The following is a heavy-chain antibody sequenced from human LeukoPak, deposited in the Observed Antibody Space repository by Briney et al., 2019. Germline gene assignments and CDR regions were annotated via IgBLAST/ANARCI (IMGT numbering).Heavy chain of an antibody. D-gene: IGHD3-22*01. Sequence: SETLSPTCTVSGGSISSYYWSWIRQPPGKGLEWIGYIYYSGSTNYNPSLKSRVTISVDTSKNQFSLKLSSVTAADTAVYYCARGGEPTYYYDSSGFDYWGQGTLVTVSS. CDR3: ARGGEPTYYYDSSGFDY. CDR2: IYYSGST. CDR1: GGSISSYY. V-gene: IGHV4-59*01. J-gene: IGHJ4*02.